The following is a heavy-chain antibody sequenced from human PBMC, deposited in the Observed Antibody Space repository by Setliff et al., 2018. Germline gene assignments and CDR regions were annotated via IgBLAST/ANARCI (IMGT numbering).Heavy chain of an antibody. CDR1: GGSISSSSYY. CDR3: ARSGDYGSGRLSP. D-gene: IGHD3-10*01. J-gene: IGHJ5*02. V-gene: IGHV4-39*07. Sequence: PSETLSLTCTVSGGSISSSSYYWGWIRQPPGKGLEWIGSIYYSGSTNYNPSLKSRVTISVDTSKNQFSLKLTSVTAADTAVYYCARSGDYGSGRLSPWGQGTLVTV. CDR2: IYYSGST.